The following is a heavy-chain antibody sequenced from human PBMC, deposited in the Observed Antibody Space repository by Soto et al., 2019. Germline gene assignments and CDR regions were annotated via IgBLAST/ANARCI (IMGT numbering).Heavy chain of an antibody. D-gene: IGHD3-3*01. CDR3: AKDLITIFWGGYFDY. J-gene: IGHJ4*02. V-gene: IGHV3-33*06. CDR2: IWYDGSNK. CDR1: GFTFSSYG. Sequence: GGSLRLSCAASGFTFSSYGMHWVRQAPGKGLEWVAVIWYDGSNKYYADSVKGRFTISRDNSKNTLYLQMNSLRAEDTAVYYCAKDLITIFWGGYFDYWGQGTLVTVSS.